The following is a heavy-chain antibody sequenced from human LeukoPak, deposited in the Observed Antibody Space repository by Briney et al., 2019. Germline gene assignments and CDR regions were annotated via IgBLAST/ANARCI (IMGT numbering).Heavy chain of an antibody. V-gene: IGHV4-38-2*02. CDR3: ARDRPVS. CDR2: IYHSGST. J-gene: IGHJ5*02. Sequence: SETLSLTCTVSGYSISSGYYWGWIRQPPGKGLEWIGSIYHSGSTYYNPSLKSRVTISVDTSKNQFSLKLSSVTAADTAVYYCARDRPVSWGQGTLVTVSS. CDR1: GYSISSGYY.